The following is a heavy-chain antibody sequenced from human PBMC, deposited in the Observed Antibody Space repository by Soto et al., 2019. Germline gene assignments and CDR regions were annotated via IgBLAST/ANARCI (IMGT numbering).Heavy chain of an antibody. V-gene: IGHV3-66*01. Sequence: GGSLRLSCAASGFTVSSNYMSWVRQAPGKGLEWVSVIYSGGSTYYADSVKGRFTISRHNSKNTLYLQMNSLRAEDTAVYYCARAPNDYGDYEGDDWGQGTLVTVSS. J-gene: IGHJ4*02. CDR3: ARAPNDYGDYEGDD. CDR2: IYSGGST. D-gene: IGHD4-17*01. CDR1: GFTVSSNY.